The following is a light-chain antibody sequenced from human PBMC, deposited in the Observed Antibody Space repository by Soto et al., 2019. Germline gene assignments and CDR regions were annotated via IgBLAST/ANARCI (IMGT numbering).Light chain of an antibody. V-gene: IGLV2-14*01. CDR2: EVS. Sequence: QSALTQPASASGSPGQSITISCTGTSSDVGGYNYVSWYQQHPGKAPKLMIYEVSNRPSGVSNRFSGSKSGNTASLTISGLQAEDEADYYCSSYTSGSTLYVFGTGTKVTVL. CDR1: SSDVGGYNY. CDR3: SSYTSGSTLYV. J-gene: IGLJ1*01.